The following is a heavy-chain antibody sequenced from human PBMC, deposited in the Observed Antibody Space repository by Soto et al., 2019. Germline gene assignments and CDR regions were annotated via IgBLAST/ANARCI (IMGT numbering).Heavy chain of an antibody. D-gene: IGHD2-2*01. V-gene: IGHV3-7*03. CDR2: IKFDGSEK. J-gene: IGHJ4*02. Sequence: EVQLVESGGGLVQPGGSLRVSCAASGFTFSDYWMSWVRQAPGKRPEWVANIKFDGSEKQYVDSVKGRFSISRDNSRNSLFLQMNSLRAGDTAVYYCVKDGGYCSSTTCYSPRNHYFDSWGQGTLVTVSS. CDR3: VKDGGYCSSTTCYSPRNHYFDS. CDR1: GFTFSDYW.